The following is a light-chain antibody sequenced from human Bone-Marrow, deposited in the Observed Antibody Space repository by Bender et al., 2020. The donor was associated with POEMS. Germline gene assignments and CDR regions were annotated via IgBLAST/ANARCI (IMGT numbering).Light chain of an antibody. CDR3: KAWDTYSVI. J-gene: IGLJ2*01. V-gene: IGLV3-1*01. CDR2: QDT. Sequence: SYEMTQPPSVSVSPGQTASITCSGDDLGDKYVAWYQQKPGQSPVLVIYQDTKRPSGIPERFSGSNSGNTATLTISGTQAMDEADYYCKAWDTYSVIFGGGTKLTVL. CDR1: DLGDKY.